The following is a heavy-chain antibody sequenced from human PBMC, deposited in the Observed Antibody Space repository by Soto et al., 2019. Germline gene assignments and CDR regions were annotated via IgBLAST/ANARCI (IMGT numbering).Heavy chain of an antibody. CDR1: GGSISSSSYY. CDR3: AKHARNIVATFAY. J-gene: IGHJ4*02. V-gene: IGHV4-39*01. D-gene: IGHD5-12*01. Sequence: PSETLSLTCTVSGGSISSSSYYWGWIRQPPGKGLEWIGSIYYSGSTYYNPSLKSRVTISVDTSKNQFSLKLSSVTAADTAVYYCAKHARNIVATFAYWGQGTLVTVSS. CDR2: IYYSGST.